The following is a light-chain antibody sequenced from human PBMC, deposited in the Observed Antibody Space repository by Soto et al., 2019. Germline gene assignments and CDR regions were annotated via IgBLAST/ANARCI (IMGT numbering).Light chain of an antibody. V-gene: IGLV2-14*01. CDR3: CSYTSSSTPVV. CDR2: EVS. J-gene: IGLJ2*01. Sequence: QSVLTQPASVSGSPGQSITISCTGTSSDVGGYNYVSWYQQHPGKAPKLMIYEVSNRPSGVSHRFSGSKSGNTASLTISGLQAEDEAEYYCCSYTSSSTPVVFGGGTELTVL. CDR1: SSDVGGYNY.